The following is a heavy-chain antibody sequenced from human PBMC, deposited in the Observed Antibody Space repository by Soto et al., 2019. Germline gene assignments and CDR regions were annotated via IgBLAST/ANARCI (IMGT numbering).Heavy chain of an antibody. J-gene: IGHJ3*02. CDR3: ARNYDCTAGGAFDI. V-gene: IGHV3-53*01. D-gene: IGHD3-22*01. Sequence: EVQLVESGGGLIQPGGSLRLSCAASGFTVSSNYMSWVRQAPGKGLEWVSVIYSGGSTYYADSVKGRFTIARDNSKNTLYLQMNSLRAEDTAVYYCARNYDCTAGGAFDIWGQGTMVTVSS. CDR2: IYSGGST. CDR1: GFTVSSNY.